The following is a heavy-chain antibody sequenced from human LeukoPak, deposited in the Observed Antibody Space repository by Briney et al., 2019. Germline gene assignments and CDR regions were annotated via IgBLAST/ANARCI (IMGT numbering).Heavy chain of an antibody. CDR2: ISSSGSTI. J-gene: IGHJ4*02. CDR1: GFNFNDYA. Sequence: GGSLRLSCAASGFNFNDYAMNWVRQAPGKGLEWVSYISSSGSTIYYADSVKGRFTISRDNAKNSLYLQMNSLRAEDTAVYYCARGWGDPAYCGGDCYSGGGFDYWGQGTLVTVSS. V-gene: IGHV3-48*03. D-gene: IGHD2-21*02. CDR3: ARGWGDPAYCGGDCYSGGGFDY.